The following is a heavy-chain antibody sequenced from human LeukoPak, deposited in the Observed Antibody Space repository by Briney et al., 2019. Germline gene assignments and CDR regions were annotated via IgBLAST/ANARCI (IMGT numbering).Heavy chain of an antibody. CDR3: AKGPYCSGGSCNGFDY. V-gene: IGHV3-23*01. D-gene: IGHD2-15*01. CDR1: GFTFSSYA. CDR2: ISGSGGST. Sequence: GASLRLSCAASGFTFSSYAMSWVRQAPGKGLEWVSAISGSGGSTYYADSVKGRFTISRDNSKNTLYLQMNSLRAEDTAVYYCAKGPYCSGGSCNGFDYWGQGTLVTVSS. J-gene: IGHJ4*02.